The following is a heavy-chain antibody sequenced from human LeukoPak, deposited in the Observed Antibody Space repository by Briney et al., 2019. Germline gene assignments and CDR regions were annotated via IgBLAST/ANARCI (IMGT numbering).Heavy chain of an antibody. V-gene: IGHV3-7*01. CDR1: GFIFSSYG. CDR3: AREKSQGYCSGGSCSNLDY. Sequence: GGSLRLSCAASGFIFSSYGMTWVRQAPGKGLEWMANIKQDGSEKYYVDSVKGRFTISRDNAKNSLYLQMNSLRAEDTAVYYCAREKSQGYCSGGSCSNLDYWGQGTLVTVSS. D-gene: IGHD2-15*01. J-gene: IGHJ4*02. CDR2: IKQDGSEK.